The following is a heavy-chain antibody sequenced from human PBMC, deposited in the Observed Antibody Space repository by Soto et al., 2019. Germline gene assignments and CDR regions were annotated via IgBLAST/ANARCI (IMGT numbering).Heavy chain of an antibody. V-gene: IGHV3-33*01. CDR2: IWYDGSNK. D-gene: IGHD5-12*01. CDR1: GFTFSSYG. CDR3: AREDEWMATIKVWRTNYYCYGMDV. Sequence: QVQLVESGGGVVQPGRSLRLSCAASGFTFSSYGMHWVRQAPGKGLEWVAVIWYDGSNKYYADSVKGRFTISRDNSKNTLYLQMNSLRAEDTAVYYCAREDEWMATIKVWRTNYYCYGMDVWGQGTTVTVSS. J-gene: IGHJ6*02.